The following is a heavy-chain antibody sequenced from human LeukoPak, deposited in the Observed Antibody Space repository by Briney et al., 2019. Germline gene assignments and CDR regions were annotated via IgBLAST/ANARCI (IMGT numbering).Heavy chain of an antibody. CDR3: VKFYSSGYYYGHDY. CDR2: ISNNGGNT. Sequence: PGGSLRLSCSASGFSFSSYAMHWVRQAPGKGLEYVSAISNNGGNTYYADSVKGRFTISRDNSKNTLYLQMSSLRAEDTAVYYCVKFYSSGYYYGHDYWGQGTLVTASS. D-gene: IGHD3-22*01. J-gene: IGHJ4*02. V-gene: IGHV3-64D*06. CDR1: GFSFSSYA.